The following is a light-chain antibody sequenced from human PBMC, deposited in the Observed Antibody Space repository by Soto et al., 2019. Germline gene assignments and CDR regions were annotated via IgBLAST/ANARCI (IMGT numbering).Light chain of an antibody. Sequence: EIVLTQSPGTLSLSPGERATLSCRASQSVRSYLAWYQQKPGQAPRLLIYDASTRATGISARFSGSGSGTDFTLTISSLEAEDFAVYYCQQRSNWPVTFGQGTKVDI. J-gene: IGKJ1*01. V-gene: IGKV3-11*01. CDR3: QQRSNWPVT. CDR2: DAS. CDR1: QSVRSY.